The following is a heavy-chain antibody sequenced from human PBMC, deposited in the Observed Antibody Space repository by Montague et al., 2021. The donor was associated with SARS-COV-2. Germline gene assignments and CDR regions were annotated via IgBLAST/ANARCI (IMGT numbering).Heavy chain of an antibody. V-gene: IGHV3-48*04. D-gene: IGHD2-21*01. Sequence: SLRLSCAASGFTFSSYSMNWVRQAPGKGLEWVSYISSSSSTIYYADSVKGRFTISRDNAKNSLYLQMNSLRAEDTAVYYCAREGEIANIWVGYYYYYGMDVWGQGTTVTVSS. CDR2: ISSSSSTI. CDR3: AREGEIANIWVGYYYYYGMDV. J-gene: IGHJ6*02. CDR1: GFTFSSYS.